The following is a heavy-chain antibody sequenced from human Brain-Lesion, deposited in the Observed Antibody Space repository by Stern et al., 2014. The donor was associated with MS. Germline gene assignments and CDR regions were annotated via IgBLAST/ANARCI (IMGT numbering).Heavy chain of an antibody. CDR3: ARDQRGITIFGVVTDYYYLGMDV. CDR1: GYIFTGYY. Sequence: VQLVQYGAEVKKPGASVKVYCKTSGYIFTGYYIHWVRQAPGQGLEWMAWIKPNTGGTKYAQKFQGRVTMSRDTSISTAYVELSSLTSDDTAVYYCARDQRGITIFGVVTDYYYLGMDVWGQGTTVTVSS. D-gene: IGHD3-3*01. J-gene: IGHJ6*02. CDR2: IKPNTGGT. V-gene: IGHV1-2*02.